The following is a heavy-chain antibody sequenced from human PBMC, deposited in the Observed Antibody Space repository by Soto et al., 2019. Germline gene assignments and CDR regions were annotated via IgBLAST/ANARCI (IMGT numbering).Heavy chain of an antibody. V-gene: IGHV2-5*02. CDR2: VYWDDDK. CDR1: GFSLTTAGVG. J-gene: IGHJ4*02. D-gene: IGHD3-10*01. CDR3: XXXXXXXXXYYNDY. Sequence: QITLKESGPTLVKPTQTLTLTCTFSGFSLTTAGVGVSWIRQPPGETLEWLALVYWDDDKRYSPSLRSRLTITRDTSQNQVVLTMTXXXPXXXXXXXXXXXXXXXXXYYNDYWGQGTLVT.